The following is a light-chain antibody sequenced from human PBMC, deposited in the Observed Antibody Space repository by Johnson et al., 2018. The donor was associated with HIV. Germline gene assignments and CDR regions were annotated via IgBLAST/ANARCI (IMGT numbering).Light chain of an antibody. CDR1: SYNIASNY. CDR3: GTWDSSLSDYV. J-gene: IGLJ1*01. CDR2: DNN. Sequence: QPVLTQPPSVSAAPGQKVTISCSGSSYNIASNYVSWYQQIPGTAPKLLIYDNNQRPSGIPDRFSASKSATSAALGITGLQTGDEADYYCGTWDSSLSDYVFGTGTKVTVL. V-gene: IGLV1-51*01.